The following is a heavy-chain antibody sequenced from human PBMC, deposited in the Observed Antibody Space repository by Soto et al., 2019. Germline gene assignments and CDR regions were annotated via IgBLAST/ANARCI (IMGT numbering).Heavy chain of an antibody. Sequence: EVQLVESGGGLVQPGGSLRLSCAASGFTFSSYSMNWVRQAPGKGLEWVSYISSSSSTIYYADSVKGRFTISRDNAKNTLYLQMNSLRDEDTAVYYCARDEGGYDFCSGYPTYYFYYWGQGTLVTVSS. J-gene: IGHJ4*02. CDR2: ISSSSSTI. CDR3: ARDEGGYDFCSGYPTYYFYY. CDR1: GFTFSSYS. V-gene: IGHV3-48*02. D-gene: IGHD3-3*01.